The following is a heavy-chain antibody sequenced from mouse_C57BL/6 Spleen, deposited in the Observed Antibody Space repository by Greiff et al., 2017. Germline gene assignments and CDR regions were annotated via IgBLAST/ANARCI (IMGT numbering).Heavy chain of an antibody. CDR2: IYPGSGST. J-gene: IGHJ3*01. D-gene: IGHD2-13*01. CDR1: GYTFTSYW. CDR3: ARSPNDGDFAY. V-gene: IGHV1-55*01. Sequence: QVQLQQPGAELVKPGASVKMSCNASGYTFTSYWITWVKQRPGQGLEWIGDIYPGSGSTNYNAKFKSQATLPVDTSSSTGYMQLSSLTSEDSAVYYGARSPNDGDFAYWGQGTLVTVSA.